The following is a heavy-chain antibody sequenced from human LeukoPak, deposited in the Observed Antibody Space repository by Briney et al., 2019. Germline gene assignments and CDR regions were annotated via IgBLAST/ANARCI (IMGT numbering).Heavy chain of an antibody. CDR1: GFTFDDYG. CDR3: AKNIGGFDY. V-gene: IGHV3-23*01. J-gene: IGHJ4*02. D-gene: IGHD2-15*01. CDR2: ISGSDGST. Sequence: GGSLRRSCAASGFTFDDYGMTWVRQAPGKGLEWVSGISGSDGSTYYADSVKGRFIISRDNSKNTLYLQMNSLRAEDTAVYYCAKNIGGFDYWGQGTLVTVSS.